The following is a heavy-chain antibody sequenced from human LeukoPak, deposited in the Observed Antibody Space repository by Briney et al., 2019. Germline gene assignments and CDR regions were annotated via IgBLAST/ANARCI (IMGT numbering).Heavy chain of an antibody. CDR1: GYTFTGYF. CDR3: ARDILTDDAFDI. CDR2: INPNSGGT. D-gene: IGHD7-27*01. Sequence: ASVKASCKASGYTFTGYFMHWVRQAPGQGLEWMGWINPNSGGTNYQGRVTMTRDTSISTAYMELSRLTSDDTAVYYCARDILTDDAFDIWGQGTTVTVSS. V-gene: IGHV1-2*02. J-gene: IGHJ3*02.